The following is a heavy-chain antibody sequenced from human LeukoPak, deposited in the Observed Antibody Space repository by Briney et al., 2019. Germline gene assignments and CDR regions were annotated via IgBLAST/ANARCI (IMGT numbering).Heavy chain of an antibody. CDR1: GGSISSGDYY. D-gene: IGHD3-10*01. J-gene: IGHJ6*02. CDR3: ARSRGSGKTYYYYGMDV. Sequence: SETLSLTCTVSGGSISSGDYYWSWIRQPPGKGLEWIGYIYYSGSTYYNPSLKSRVTISVDTSKDQFSLKLSSVTAADTAVYYCARSRGSGKTYYYYGMDVWGQGTTVTVSS. CDR2: IYYSGST. V-gene: IGHV4-30-4*01.